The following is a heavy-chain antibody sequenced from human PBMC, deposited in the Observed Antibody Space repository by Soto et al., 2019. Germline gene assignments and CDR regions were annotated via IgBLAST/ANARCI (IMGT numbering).Heavy chain of an antibody. Sequence: QVLLLESGGGVLQPGTSLRLSCAAAGFTFRKHVTHWVRKSQGQGLEWLAARWYDGSYSYQADSVRGRFTFSRDNSKNEVDVQMNELRPEDTAVYYCGWEADAFDLWGQGTRVIVSS. CDR1: GFTFRKHV. CDR3: GWEADAFDL. J-gene: IGHJ3*01. CDR2: RWYDGSYS. V-gene: IGHV3-33*01.